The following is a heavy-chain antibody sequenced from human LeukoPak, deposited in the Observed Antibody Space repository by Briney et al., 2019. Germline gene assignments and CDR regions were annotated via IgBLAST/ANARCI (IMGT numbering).Heavy chain of an antibody. D-gene: IGHD2-15*01. CDR2: INTDGSST. Sequence: GGSLRLSCAASGFTFSSFWMHWVRQAPGKGLVWVSRINTDGSSTNYADSVKGRFTISRDIAKNTLFLQMNSLRADDTAVYYCARGLGYCSGGACSVWGQGTLVTVSS. CDR3: ARGLGYCSGGACSV. J-gene: IGHJ4*02. V-gene: IGHV3-74*01. CDR1: GFTFSSFW.